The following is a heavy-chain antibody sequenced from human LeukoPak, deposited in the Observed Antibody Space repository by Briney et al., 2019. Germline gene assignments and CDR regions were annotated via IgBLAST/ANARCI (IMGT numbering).Heavy chain of an antibody. D-gene: IGHD4-17*01. V-gene: IGHV3-23*01. CDR2: IAATSGST. CDR3: AKAAYGDYVNWFDP. Sequence: PGGSLRLSCAASGFTFRNYAMNWVRQAPGKGLEWVSSIAATSGSTYYADSAKGRFTISRDNSKNTLYLQMNSLRTEDTALYYCAKAAYGDYVNWFDPWGQGTLVTVSS. CDR1: GFTFRNYA. J-gene: IGHJ5*02.